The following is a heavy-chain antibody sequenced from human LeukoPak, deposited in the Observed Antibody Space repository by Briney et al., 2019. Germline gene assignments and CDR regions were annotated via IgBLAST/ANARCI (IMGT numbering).Heavy chain of an antibody. CDR3: ARAPLAYCGGDCSDFDY. J-gene: IGHJ4*02. CDR2: INAGNGNT. D-gene: IGHD2-21*02. Sequence: ASVKVSCKASGYTFTKYTMNWVRQAPGQRLEWMGWINAGNGNTKYSQKFQGRVTITRNTSASTAYMELSSLRSEDTAVYYCARAPLAYCGGDCSDFDYWGQGTLVTVSS. V-gene: IGHV1-3*01. CDR1: GYTFTKYT.